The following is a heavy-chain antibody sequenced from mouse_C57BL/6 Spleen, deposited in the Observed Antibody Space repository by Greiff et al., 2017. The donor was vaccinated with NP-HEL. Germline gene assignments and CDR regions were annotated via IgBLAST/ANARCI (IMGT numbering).Heavy chain of an antibody. CDR2: ISSGSSTI. V-gene: IGHV5-17*01. CDR1: GFTFSDYG. J-gene: IGHJ4*01. Sequence: EVNVVESGGCLVKPGGSLKLSCAASGFTFSDYGMHWVRQAPEKGLEWVAYISSGSSTIYYADTVKGRFTISRANAKNTLFLQMTSLRSEDTAMYYCARNPKSYAMDYWGQGTSVTVSS. CDR3: ARNPKSYAMDY.